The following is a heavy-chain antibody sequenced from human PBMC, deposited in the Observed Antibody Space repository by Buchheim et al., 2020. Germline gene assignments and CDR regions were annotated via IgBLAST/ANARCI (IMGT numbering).Heavy chain of an antibody. CDR1: GFTFSSYG. Sequence: QVQLVESGGGVVQPGRSLRLSCAASGFTFSSYGMHWVRRAPGKGLAWVEVISYDGSNKYYADSVKGRFNISRDNYKNTLYLQMNSLRAEDTAVYYCAKGGGSGWYIDYWGQGTL. CDR2: ISYDGSNK. J-gene: IGHJ4*02. V-gene: IGHV3-30*18. D-gene: IGHD6-19*01. CDR3: AKGGGSGWYIDY.